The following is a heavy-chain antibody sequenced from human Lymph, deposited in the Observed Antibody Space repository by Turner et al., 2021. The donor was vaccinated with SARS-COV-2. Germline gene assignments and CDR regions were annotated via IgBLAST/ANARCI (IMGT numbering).Heavy chain of an antibody. V-gene: IGHV1-2*02. CDR2: INPNSGGT. Sequence: QVQLVQSGAEVKKPGASVQVSCKASGYTFTGYNMHWVRQAPGQGLEWMGWINPNSGGTNYAQKFQGRVTMTRDTSISTAYMELSRLRSDDTAVYYCARDVERYNDFWSGYSGGYGLDVWGQGTTVTVSS. D-gene: IGHD3-3*01. J-gene: IGHJ6*02. CDR3: ARDVERYNDFWSGYSGGYGLDV. CDR1: GYTFTGYN.